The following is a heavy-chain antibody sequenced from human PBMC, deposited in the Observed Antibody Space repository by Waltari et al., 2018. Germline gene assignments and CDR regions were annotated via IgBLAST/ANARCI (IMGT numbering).Heavy chain of an antibody. D-gene: IGHD1-26*01. CDR2: IKEDGRGK. J-gene: IGHJ5*02. V-gene: IGHV3-7*03. CDR1: GFTFSAYW. CDR3: ARGTTTTPNWFDP. Sequence: DVQLVESGGGLVQPGGSLRLSCAASGFTFSAYWMNWVRQTPGTGLEWGANIKEDGRGKYYLDAVKGRFNISRDNAKNSLYLQMDSLTADDTAIYYCARGTTTTPNWFDPWGQGTLVTVSS.